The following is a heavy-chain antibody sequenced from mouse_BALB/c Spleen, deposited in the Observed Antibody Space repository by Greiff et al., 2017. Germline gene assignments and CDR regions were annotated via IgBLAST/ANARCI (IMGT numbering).Heavy chain of an antibody. V-gene: IGHV1S81*02. CDR1: GYTFTSYW. CDR3: ARGYGYYDD. Sequence: QVQLQQPGAELVRPGASVKLSCKASGYTFTSYWMHWVKQRPGQGLEWIGEINPSNGRTSYNQKFKSKATLTVVKSSSTAYMQLSSLTSEDSAVYYCARGYGYYDDWGQGTTLTVSS. J-gene: IGHJ2*01. CDR2: INPSNGRT. D-gene: IGHD2-3*01.